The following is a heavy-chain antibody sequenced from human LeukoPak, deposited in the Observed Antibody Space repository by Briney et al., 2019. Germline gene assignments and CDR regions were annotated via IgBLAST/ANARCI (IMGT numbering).Heavy chain of an antibody. CDR2: ISSTSSYK. V-gene: IGHV3-21*01. J-gene: IGHJ4*02. D-gene: IGHD1-26*01. CDR3: ATWTTRGSFDY. Sequence: GGSLRLSCAASGFTFSSYSMNWVRQAPGKGLEWVSSISSTSSYKYYADSVKGRFTISRDNANNSLYLQMNSLRAEDTALYYCATWTTRGSFDYWGQGTLVTVSS. CDR1: GFTFSSYS.